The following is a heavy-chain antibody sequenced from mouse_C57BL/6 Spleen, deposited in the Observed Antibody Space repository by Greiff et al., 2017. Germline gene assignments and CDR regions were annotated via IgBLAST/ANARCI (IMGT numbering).Heavy chain of an antibody. V-gene: IGHV1-50*01. CDR3: ANYYGSSYRYFDV. J-gene: IGHJ1*03. Sequence: QVQLQQPGAELVKPGASVKLSCKASGYTFTSYWMQWVKQRPGQGLEWIGEIDPSDSYTNYNQKFKGKATLTVDTSSCTAYMQLSSLTSEDSAVYYCANYYGSSYRYFDVWGTGTTVTVSS. CDR1: GYTFTSYW. D-gene: IGHD1-1*01. CDR2: IDPSDSYT.